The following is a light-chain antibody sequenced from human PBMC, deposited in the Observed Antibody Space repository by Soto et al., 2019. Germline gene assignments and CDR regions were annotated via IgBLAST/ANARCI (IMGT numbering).Light chain of an antibody. CDR1: QSISSSY. CDR2: GAS. J-gene: IGKJ5*01. V-gene: IGKV3D-7*01. Sequence: EVVLTQSPATLSLSPGEGATLSCRVSQSISSSYLSWYQQRPGQAPRLLIYGASTRATGIPARFSGSGRGSGTDFTLTISSLQPEDFAVYYCQKDYNLPITCGQGTRREIK. CDR3: QKDYNLPIT.